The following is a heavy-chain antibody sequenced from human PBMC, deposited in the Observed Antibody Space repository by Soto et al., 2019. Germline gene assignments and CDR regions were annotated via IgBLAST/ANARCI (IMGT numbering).Heavy chain of an antibody. CDR3: ARALYYDTLDAFDI. Sequence: EVQLVESGGGLVQPGGSLRLSSAASGFTFSSYSMNWVRQAPGKGLEWVSYISSSRTTMYYADSVRGRFTISRDNAKNSLYLQMNSLRDEDTAVYYCARALYYDTLDAFDIWGQGTMVTVSS. V-gene: IGHV3-48*02. CDR1: GFTFSSYS. CDR2: ISSSRTTM. J-gene: IGHJ3*02. D-gene: IGHD3-9*01.